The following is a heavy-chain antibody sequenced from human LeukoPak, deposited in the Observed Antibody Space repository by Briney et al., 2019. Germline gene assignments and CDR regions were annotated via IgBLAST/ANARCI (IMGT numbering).Heavy chain of an antibody. CDR1: GCTFSSYA. J-gene: IGHJ4*02. CDR2: VNGSGGST. Sequence: GGSLRLSCAASGCTFSSYAMSWVRQAPGKGLEWVSAVNGSGGSTYYADSVKGRFTISRDNSKNTLYLQINRLRAEDTAVYYWAKDVRGYSYGCFDYWGQGTLVTVSS. CDR3: AKDVRGYSYGCFDY. D-gene: IGHD5-18*01. V-gene: IGHV3-23*01.